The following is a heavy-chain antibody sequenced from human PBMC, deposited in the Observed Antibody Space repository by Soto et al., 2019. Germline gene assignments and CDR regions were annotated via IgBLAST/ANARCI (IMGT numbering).Heavy chain of an antibody. D-gene: IGHD3-3*01. J-gene: IGHJ4*02. V-gene: IGHV5-51*01. CDR2: IYPGDSDT. CDR1: GYSFTSYW. Sequence: PGESLKISCKGSGYSFTSYWIGWVRQMPGKGLEWMGIIYPGDSDTRYSPSFQGQVTISADKSISTAYLQWSSLKASDTAMYYCARRITIFGVPKYFDYWGQGTLVTVSS. CDR3: ARRITIFGVPKYFDY.